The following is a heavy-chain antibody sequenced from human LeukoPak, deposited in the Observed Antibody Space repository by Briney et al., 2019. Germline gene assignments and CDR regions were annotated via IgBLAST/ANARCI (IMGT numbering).Heavy chain of an antibody. Sequence: GGSLRLSCAASGFSFSSYSMNWVRQAPGKGLEWVSSITRSSGYKHYADSVKGRFTISRDNAKNSLYVQMNSLRGEDTAVYYCVRDHIENYYFDYWGQGTLVTVSS. CDR3: VRDHIENYYFDY. CDR1: GFSFSSYS. D-gene: IGHD1-7*01. V-gene: IGHV3-21*01. J-gene: IGHJ4*02. CDR2: ITRSSGYK.